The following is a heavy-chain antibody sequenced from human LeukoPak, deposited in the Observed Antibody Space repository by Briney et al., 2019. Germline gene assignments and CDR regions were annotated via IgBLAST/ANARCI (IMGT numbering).Heavy chain of an antibody. CDR1: GGSISSSSAY. Sequence: SETLSLTCTVSGGSISSSSAYWGWIRQPPGKGLEWIGSIYYSKNTYYNPSLKSRVTISADTSKNQFSLTLGSVSATDTAVYYCVSPRGFSYGYFDYWGRGTLVTVSS. D-gene: IGHD5-18*01. CDR3: VSPRGFSYGYFDY. V-gene: IGHV4-39*01. CDR2: IYYSKNT. J-gene: IGHJ4*02.